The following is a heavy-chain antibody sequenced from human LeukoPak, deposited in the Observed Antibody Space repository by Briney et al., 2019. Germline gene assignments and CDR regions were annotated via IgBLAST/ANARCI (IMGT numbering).Heavy chain of an antibody. CDR3: SRDVFSLGDS. V-gene: IGHV3-74*01. J-gene: IGHJ4*02. D-gene: IGHD2/OR15-2a*01. CDR2: INHDGSLT. Sequence: PGGSLRLSCAAPGFTFSSYEMHWVRQTPGKGLVWLGHINHDGSLTNYADFEKGRHTISRDFAKNTLYRQMTRLGAEDTAVYYCSRDVFSLGDSWGQGTLVTVSS. CDR1: GFTFSSYE.